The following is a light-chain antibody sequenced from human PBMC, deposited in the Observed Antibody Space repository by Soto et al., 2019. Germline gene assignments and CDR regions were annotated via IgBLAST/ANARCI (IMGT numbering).Light chain of an antibody. J-gene: IGKJ1*01. V-gene: IGKV3-20*01. Sequence: PGESAALSCRASQSVTGNYLGWYRQKPGQAPRLLMYAISTRAADIPDRFSGSGSGTDFTLTITRLEPEDSAVYYCHQYSNSPWTFGQVPRVEI. CDR2: AIS. CDR1: QSVTGNY. CDR3: HQYSNSPWT.